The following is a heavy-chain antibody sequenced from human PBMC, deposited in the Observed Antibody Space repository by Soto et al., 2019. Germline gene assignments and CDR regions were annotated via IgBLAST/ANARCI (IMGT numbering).Heavy chain of an antibody. D-gene: IGHD2-2*01. CDR2: INHSGST. V-gene: IGHV4-34*01. CDR3: ARGFGYCSSTSCYGRYDFWSGYTQPFDY. Sequence: SETLSLTCAVYGGSFSGYYWSWIRQPPGKGLEWIGEINHSGSTNYNPSLKSRVTISVDTSKNQFSLKLGSVTAADTAVYYCARGFGYCSSTSCYGRYDFWSGYTQPFDYWGQGTLVTVSS. CDR1: GGSFSGYY. J-gene: IGHJ4*02.